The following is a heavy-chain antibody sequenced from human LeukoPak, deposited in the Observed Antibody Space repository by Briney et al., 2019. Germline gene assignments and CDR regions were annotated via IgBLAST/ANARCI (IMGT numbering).Heavy chain of an antibody. CDR3: AREKFNYDLLHYFDY. D-gene: IGHD3-16*01. J-gene: IGHJ4*02. CDR2: IYHSGST. Sequence: SETLSLTCAVSGYSISSGYYWGWIRQPPGKGLEGIGSIYHSGSTYYNPSLKSRVTISVDTSKNQFSLKLSSVTAADTAVYYCAREKFNYDLLHYFDYWGQGTLVTVSS. CDR1: GYSISSGYY. V-gene: IGHV4-38-2*02.